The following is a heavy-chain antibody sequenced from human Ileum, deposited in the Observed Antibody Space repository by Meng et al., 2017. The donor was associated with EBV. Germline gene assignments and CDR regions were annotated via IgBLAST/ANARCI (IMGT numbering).Heavy chain of an antibody. D-gene: IGHD1-14*01. Sequence: QVHLVQAGAELKKPGASVKVSCKASGYTFTSYPMHWVRQAPGQRLQWMGWVNTGNGKTEYSQNFQGRVTITRDTSANTAYMELSSLRSEDTAVYYCASRPENDVGPFDYWGQGTLVTVSS. J-gene: IGHJ4*02. CDR2: VNTGNGKT. V-gene: IGHV1-3*04. CDR1: GYTFTSYP. CDR3: ASRPENDVGPFDY.